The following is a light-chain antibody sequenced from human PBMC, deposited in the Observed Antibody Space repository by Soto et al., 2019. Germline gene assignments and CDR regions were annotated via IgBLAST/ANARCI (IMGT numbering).Light chain of an antibody. V-gene: IGKV3-15*01. J-gene: IGKJ1*01. CDR2: GAS. CDR3: QQYNNWPWT. Sequence: ILMTPSPAPLSLSPGGRATLSCRASQSISDTLAWYQQKPGQAPRLLIYGASTRAPGFPARFSGSGSGTDFTLTISSLQSEDFAVYYCQQYNNWPWTFGQGTKVDIK. CDR1: QSISDT.